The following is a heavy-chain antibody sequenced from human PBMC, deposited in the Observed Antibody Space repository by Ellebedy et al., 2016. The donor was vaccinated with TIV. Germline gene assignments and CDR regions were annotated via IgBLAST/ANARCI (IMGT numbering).Heavy chain of an antibody. D-gene: IGHD4-17*01. Sequence: GESLKISCAASGFTFSSYWMSWVRQAPGKGLEWVANIKQDGSEKYYVDSVKGRFTISRDNAKNSLYLQMNSLRAEDTAVYYCAMYDYGDSALYYYGMDVWGQGTTVTVSS. CDR3: AMYDYGDSALYYYGMDV. CDR1: GFTFSSYW. J-gene: IGHJ6*02. CDR2: IKQDGSEK. V-gene: IGHV3-7*02.